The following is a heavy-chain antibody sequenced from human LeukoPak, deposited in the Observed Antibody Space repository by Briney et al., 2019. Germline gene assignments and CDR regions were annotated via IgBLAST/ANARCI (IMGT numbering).Heavy chain of an antibody. CDR3: ARGIAAAGTFSAYYYYYGMDV. J-gene: IGHJ6*02. CDR2: IYYSGST. Sequence: PSQTLSLTCTVSGGSISSGGYYWSWIRQPPGKGLEWIGYIYYSGSTNYNPSLKSRVTISVDTSKNQFSLKLSSVTAADTAVYYCARGIAAAGTFSAYYYYYGMDVWGQGTTVTVSS. D-gene: IGHD6-13*01. V-gene: IGHV4-61*08. CDR1: GGSISSGGYY.